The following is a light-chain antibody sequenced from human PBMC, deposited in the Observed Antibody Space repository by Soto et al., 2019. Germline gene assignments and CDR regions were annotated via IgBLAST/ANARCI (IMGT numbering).Light chain of an antibody. CDR1: QSVSSSS. Sequence: EIVLTRSPGTLSLSPGQRATLSCRASQSVSSSSLAWYQQRPGQAPRLLIYGASRRATGIPDRFSGSGSGTDFTLTISRLEPEDFAVYYCQLYGASPKYTFGQGTRLEIK. CDR2: GAS. J-gene: IGKJ5*01. V-gene: IGKV3-20*01. CDR3: QLYGASPKYT.